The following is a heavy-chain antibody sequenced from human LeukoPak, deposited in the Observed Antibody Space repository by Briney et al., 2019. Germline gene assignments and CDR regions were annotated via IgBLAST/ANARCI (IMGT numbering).Heavy chain of an antibody. D-gene: IGHD5-18*01. CDR1: GYTFTSYG. V-gene: IGHV1-18*01. Sequence: ASVKVSCKASGYTFTSYGISWVRQATGQGLEWMGWISAYNGNTNYAQKLHGRVTMTTDTSTSTAYMELRSLRSDDTAVYYCAREANVDTAMVPYNWFDPWGQGTLVTVSS. J-gene: IGHJ5*02. CDR3: AREANVDTAMVPYNWFDP. CDR2: ISAYNGNT.